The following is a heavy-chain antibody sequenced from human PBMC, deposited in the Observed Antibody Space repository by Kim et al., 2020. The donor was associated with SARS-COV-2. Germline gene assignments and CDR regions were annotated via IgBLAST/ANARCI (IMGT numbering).Heavy chain of an antibody. CDR1: GFTFNNYG. J-gene: IGHJ4*02. CDR3: ARDGCSGCSCYHDN. D-gene: IGHD2-15*01. V-gene: IGHV3-23*01. Sequence: GGSLRLSCAASGFTFNNYGMSWVRQAPGKGLEWVSAISGSGGATFYADSVKGRFTISRDNSKNTLYLQMNSLRAEDTALYYCARDGCSGCSCYHDNWGQG. CDR2: ISGSGGAT.